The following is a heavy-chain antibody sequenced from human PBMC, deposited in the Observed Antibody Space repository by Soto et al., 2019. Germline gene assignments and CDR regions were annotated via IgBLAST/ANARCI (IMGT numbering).Heavy chain of an antibody. CDR2: IYYSGST. D-gene: IGHD1-1*01. CDR1: GGSISSGGYY. V-gene: IGHV4-31*03. CDR3: ARVVGNWNEHALGYFDY. Sequence: CTVSGGSISSGGYYWSWIRQHPGKGLEWIGYIYYSGSTYYNPSLKSRVTISVDTSKNQFSLKLSSVTAADTAVYYCARVVGNWNEHALGYFDYWGQGTLVTVSS. J-gene: IGHJ4*02.